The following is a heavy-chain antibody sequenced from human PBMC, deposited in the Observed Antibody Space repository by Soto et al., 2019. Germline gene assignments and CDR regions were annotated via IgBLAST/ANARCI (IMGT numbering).Heavy chain of an antibody. D-gene: IGHD1-26*01. J-gene: IGHJ4*02. CDR2: TRHDGSNT. Sequence: GGSLRLSCAASGFTFSGYGMHWVRQAPGKGLEWVAVTRHDGSNTYYADSVRGRFTISRDNSNKMLYLQMNSLRAEDTAVYYCVRDGVGTTTYFGYFDYWGQRTLVTVSS. V-gene: IGHV3-33*01. CDR1: GFTFSGYG. CDR3: VRDGVGTTTYFGYFDY.